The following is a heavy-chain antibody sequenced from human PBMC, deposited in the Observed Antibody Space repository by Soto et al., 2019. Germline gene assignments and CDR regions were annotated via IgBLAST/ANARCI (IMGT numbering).Heavy chain of an antibody. Sequence: PSETLSLTCAVSGGSISSGGYSWSWIRQPPGKALEYIGYVYQSGSTPYNPSLTSRATISLDTSKNNFYLKVFSVTAADTAVYYCVRGGIYCSAPTCYSGAQYKWFDPWGPGILVTVSS. CDR1: GGSISSGGYS. V-gene: IGHV4-30-2*01. D-gene: IGHD2-15*01. CDR3: VRGGIYCSAPTCYSGAQYKWFDP. CDR2: VYQSGST. J-gene: IGHJ5*02.